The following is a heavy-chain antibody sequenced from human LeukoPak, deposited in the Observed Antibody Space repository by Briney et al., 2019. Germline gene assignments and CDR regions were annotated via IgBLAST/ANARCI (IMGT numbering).Heavy chain of an antibody. CDR2: INAGNGNT. CDR3: ARVDSSGWYWFDP. Sequence: SVTVSCKASGYTFTSYAMHWVRQAPGQRLEWMGWINAGNGNTKYSQKFQGRVTITRDTSASTAYMELSSLRSEDTAVYYCARVDSSGWYWFDPWGQGTLVTVSS. CDR1: GYTFTSYA. V-gene: IGHV1-3*01. D-gene: IGHD6-19*01. J-gene: IGHJ5*02.